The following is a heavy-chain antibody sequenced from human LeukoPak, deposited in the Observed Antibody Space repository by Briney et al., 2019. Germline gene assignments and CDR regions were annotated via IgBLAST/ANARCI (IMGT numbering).Heavy chain of an antibody. CDR1: GFTFSSYS. CDR3: ARDPRAAMVRGVITWFDP. J-gene: IGHJ5*02. V-gene: IGHV3-21*01. CDR2: ISSSSSYI. D-gene: IGHD3-10*01. Sequence: NPGGSLRLSCAASGFTFSSYSMNWVRQAPGKGLEWVSSISSSSSYIYYADSVKGRFTISRDNAKNSLYLQMNSLRAEDTAVYYCARDPRAAMVRGVITWFDPWGQGTLVTVSS.